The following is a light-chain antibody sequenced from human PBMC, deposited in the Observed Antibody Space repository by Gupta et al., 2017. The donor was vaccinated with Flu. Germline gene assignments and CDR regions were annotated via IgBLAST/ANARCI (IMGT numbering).Light chain of an antibody. CDR2: GNN. CDR3: QSYDSSLSGSDVV. J-gene: IGLJ2*01. Sequence: NLGEGFSVNWYQQLPGTAPKLLIFGNNNRPSGVSDRFAGSNAGTSASLASTGIQAEDEADFYCQSYDSSLSGSDVVFGGGTKLTVL. V-gene: IGLV1-40*01. CDR1: NLGEGFS.